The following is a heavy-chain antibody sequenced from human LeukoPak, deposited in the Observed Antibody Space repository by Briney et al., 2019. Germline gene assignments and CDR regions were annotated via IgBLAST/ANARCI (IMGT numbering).Heavy chain of an antibody. CDR1: GYPFNSYD. J-gene: IGHJ5*02. CDR2: INPNSGST. CDR3: ARLVGCGSTNCYSPDNWFDP. Sequence: ASVKVSCKASGYPFNSYDINWVRQATGHGLEWMGWINPNSGSTDSAQKFQGRVTMTANTSISTAYMELNNLRSEDTAVYYCARLVGCGSTNCYSPDNWFDPWGQGTLVTVSS. V-gene: IGHV1-8*01. D-gene: IGHD2-2*01.